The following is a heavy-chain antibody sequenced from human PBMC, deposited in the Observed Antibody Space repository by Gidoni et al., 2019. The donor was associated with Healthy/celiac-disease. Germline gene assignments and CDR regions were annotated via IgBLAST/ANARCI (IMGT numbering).Heavy chain of an antibody. Sequence: EVQLVESGGGLVQPGGSLRLSCAASGFTFSSYWMHWVRQAPGKGLVWVSRINSDGSSTSYADSVKGRFTISRDNAKNTLYLQMNSLRAEDTAVYYCARQNYDFWSGYYGWFDPWGQGTLVTVSS. CDR3: ARQNYDFWSGYYGWFDP. CDR2: INSDGSST. J-gene: IGHJ5*02. CDR1: GFTFSSYW. V-gene: IGHV3-74*01. D-gene: IGHD3-3*01.